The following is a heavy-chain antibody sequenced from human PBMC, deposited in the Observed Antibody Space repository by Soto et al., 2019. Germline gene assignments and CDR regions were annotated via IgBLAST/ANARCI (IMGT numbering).Heavy chain of an antibody. CDR2: IYYSGRT. CDR1: GVSISSGPYY. V-gene: IGHV4-31*03. D-gene: IGHD4-17*01. J-gene: IGHJ4*02. CDR3: ARIYDYGDSSYFDS. Sequence: QVQLQAAGPGLAKPSQTLSLTCTVSGVSISSGPYYWSVIRQFPGKGLEWIGHIYYSGRTKYNPSLQSRVSMSVDPSKIQFSLRLNSVTAADTAIYYCARIYDYGDSSYFDSWGQGTLVAVSS.